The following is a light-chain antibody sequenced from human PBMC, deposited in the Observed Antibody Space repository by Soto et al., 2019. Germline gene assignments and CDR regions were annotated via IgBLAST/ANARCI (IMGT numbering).Light chain of an antibody. V-gene: IGKV3-11*01. J-gene: IGKJ4*01. CDR3: QQRSTWPLT. Sequence: EIVVTQSPATLSLSPGERATLSCRASQSIPSYLAWYQQKPGQAPRLLIYDASNRATGIPARFSGSGSGTDFTLTISSLEPEDFAVYYCQQRSTWPLTFGGGTKVEIK. CDR1: QSIPSY. CDR2: DAS.